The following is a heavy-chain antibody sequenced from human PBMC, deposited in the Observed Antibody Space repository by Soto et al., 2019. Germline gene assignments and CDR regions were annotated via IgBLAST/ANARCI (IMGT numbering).Heavy chain of an antibody. CDR1: GGTFSSYA. D-gene: IGHD1-1*01. CDR2: LIPIFGIP. Sequence: GASVKVSCKASGGTFSSYAISWVRQAPGQGLEWMGGLIPIFGIPNYAQKFQGRVTITADESTSTSYMELSSLRSEDTAVYYCARDQEHDGIVWQNYYYGMDVWGKGTTVTVSS. J-gene: IGHJ6*04. CDR3: ARDQEHDGIVWQNYYYGMDV. V-gene: IGHV1-69*13.